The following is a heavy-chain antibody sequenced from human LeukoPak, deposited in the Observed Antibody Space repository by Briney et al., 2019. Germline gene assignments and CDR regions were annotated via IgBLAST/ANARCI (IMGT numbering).Heavy chain of an antibody. CDR3: ARRRDFIDY. CDR2: ISSSGSTI. V-gene: IGHV3-11*01. D-gene: IGHD3/OR15-3a*01. J-gene: IGHJ4*02. Sequence: PGGTLRLSCAASGFTLSDYYMSWIRQAPGKGLEWVSHISSSGSTIYYADSVKGRFAISRDNAKNSLYLQMNSLRAEDTAVYYCARRRDFIDYWGQGTLVTVSS. CDR1: GFTLSDYY.